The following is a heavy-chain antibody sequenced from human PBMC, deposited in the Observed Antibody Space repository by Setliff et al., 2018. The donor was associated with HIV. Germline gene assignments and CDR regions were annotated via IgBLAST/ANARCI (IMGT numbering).Heavy chain of an antibody. V-gene: IGHV4-38-2*02. Sequence: SETLSLTCIVSGYSISSGYYWGWIRQPPGKGLEWIGTIYHSGSTYYNPSLKSRVTISVDTSKNQFSLNLSSVTAADTAVYYCARGAPAINDYWGQGTLVTVSS. J-gene: IGHJ4*02. CDR2: IYHSGST. CDR1: GYSISSGYY. D-gene: IGHD6-25*01. CDR3: ARGAPAINDY.